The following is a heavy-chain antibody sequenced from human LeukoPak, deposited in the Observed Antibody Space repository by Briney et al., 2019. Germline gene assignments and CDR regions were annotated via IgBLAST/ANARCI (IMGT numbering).Heavy chain of an antibody. D-gene: IGHD1-26*01. CDR2: IYYSGST. CDR1: GDSISSSF. CDR3: ARGALGAHPVDY. Sequence: SETLPLTCTVSGDSISSSFWNWIRQPPGQRLEWIGNIYYSGSTNYNPALKSRVTFSVDTTKNQVSLKLSSATAADTAVYYCARGALGAHPVDYWGQGTLVIVSS. V-gene: IGHV4-59*01. J-gene: IGHJ4*02.